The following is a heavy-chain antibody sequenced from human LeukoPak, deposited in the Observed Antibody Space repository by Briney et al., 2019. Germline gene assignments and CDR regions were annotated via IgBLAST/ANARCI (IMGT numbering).Heavy chain of an antibody. Sequence: ASVKVSCKASGYSFTDYYIHWVRLAPGQGLEWMGWINPKSGDTHYAQKFQGRVSMTRDTSINTVHLELSSLKTNDTAVYYCARTREGVWGSYSPWGQGTLVTVSS. CDR3: ARTREGVWGSYSP. CDR1: GYSFTDYY. D-gene: IGHD3-16*01. J-gene: IGHJ4*02. V-gene: IGHV1-2*02. CDR2: INPKSGDT.